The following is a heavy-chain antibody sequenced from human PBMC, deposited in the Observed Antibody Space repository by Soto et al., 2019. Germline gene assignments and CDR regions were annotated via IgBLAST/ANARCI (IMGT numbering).Heavy chain of an antibody. V-gene: IGHV4-59*01. D-gene: IGHD2-2*01. J-gene: IGHJ4*02. Sequence: SETLSLTCTVSGGSISSYYWSWIRQPPGKGLEWIGYIYYTGSTNYNPSLKSRVTISLDTSKNQFSLKLNSVTAADTAVYYCARAEYCSSTTCPRGHYCFDYWGQGTLVTVSS. CDR1: GGSISSYY. CDR2: IYYTGST. CDR3: ARAEYCSSTTCPRGHYCFDY.